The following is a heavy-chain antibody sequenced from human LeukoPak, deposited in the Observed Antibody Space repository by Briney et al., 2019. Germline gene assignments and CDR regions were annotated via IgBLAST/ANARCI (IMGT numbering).Heavy chain of an antibody. CDR3: AGSYYYYGMDV. CDR2: IYYSGST. V-gene: IGHV4-59*01. CDR1: GGSISSYY. J-gene: IGHJ6*02. Sequence: SETLSLTCTVSGGSISSYYWSWIRQPPGKGLEWIGYIYYSGSTNYNPSLKSRVTISVDTSKNQFSLKLSSVTAADTAVYYCAGSYYYYGMDVWGQGTTVTVSS.